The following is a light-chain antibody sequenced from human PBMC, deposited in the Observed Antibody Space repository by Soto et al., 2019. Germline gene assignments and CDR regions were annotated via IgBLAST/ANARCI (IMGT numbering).Light chain of an antibody. V-gene: IGKV3-15*01. CDR3: QQYNNWPPLN. CDR2: GAS. CDR1: QSVSSN. Sequence: EIVMTQSPATLSVSPGERATLSCRASQSVSSNLAWYQQKPGQAPRLLIYGASTRATGIPSRFSGSASGTEFTLPISSLQSEDFAVYDCQQYNNWPPLNFGGGTKAEIK. J-gene: IGKJ4*01.